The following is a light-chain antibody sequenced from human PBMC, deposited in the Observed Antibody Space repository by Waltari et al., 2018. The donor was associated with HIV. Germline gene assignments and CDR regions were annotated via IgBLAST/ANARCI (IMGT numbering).Light chain of an antibody. CDR2: DFT. V-gene: IGLV2-11*01. CDR3: CSYAGRNAVL. CDR1: SSDVGGFNY. Sequence: QSALTQPRSVSGSPGQSVTLSCTGTSSDVGGFNYVSWYQQYPGRAPNLMIYDFTKRPSGVPDRFSGSKSGNTASLTISGLQAEDEADYSCCSYAGRNAVLFGGGTTLTVL. J-gene: IGLJ2*01.